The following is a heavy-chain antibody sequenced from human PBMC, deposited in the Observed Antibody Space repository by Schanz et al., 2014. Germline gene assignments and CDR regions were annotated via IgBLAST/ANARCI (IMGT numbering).Heavy chain of an antibody. D-gene: IGHD3-22*01. V-gene: IGHV1-2*04. CDR2: INPNSGTT. CDR1: GYTTFTDYY. Sequence: QVQLVQSGAEVKKPGASVKVSCKASGYTTFTDYYIHWVRQAPGQGLEWMGWINPNSGTTNYAQKFQGWVTMTRDTSISTAYMELSRLRSDDTAVYFCATYDNSGYYLDYWGQGTLVTVSP. CDR3: ATYDNSGYYLDY. J-gene: IGHJ4*02.